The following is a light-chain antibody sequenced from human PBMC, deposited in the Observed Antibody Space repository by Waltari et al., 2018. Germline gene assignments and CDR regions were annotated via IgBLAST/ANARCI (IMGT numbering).Light chain of an antibody. CDR2: WAS. Sequence: DIVMTHSPSTLPVSLVERAPINCKSSQNLLSSSNNNNFITWFQQSPGQPPKLLIYWASTLQSGVPDRFSGSESGTNFTLTINSLQPEDVALYYCQQFYSIPYTFGQGTKLEIK. V-gene: IGKV4-1*01. J-gene: IGKJ2*01. CDR1: QNLLSSSNNNNF. CDR3: QQFYSIPYT.